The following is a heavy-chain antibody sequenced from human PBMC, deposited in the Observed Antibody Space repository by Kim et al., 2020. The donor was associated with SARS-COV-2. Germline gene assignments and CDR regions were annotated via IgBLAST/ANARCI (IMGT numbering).Heavy chain of an antibody. CDR3: ARGLTTVTTRRGYYYYGMDV. CDR1: GGTFSSYA. V-gene: IGHV1-69*04. CDR2: IIPILGIA. J-gene: IGHJ6*02. D-gene: IGHD4-17*01. Sequence: SVKVSYKASGGTFSSYAISWVRQAPGQGLEWMGRIIPILGIANYAQKFQGRVTITADKSTSTAYMELSSLRSEDTAVYYCARGLTTVTTRRGYYYYGMDVWGQGTTVTVSS.